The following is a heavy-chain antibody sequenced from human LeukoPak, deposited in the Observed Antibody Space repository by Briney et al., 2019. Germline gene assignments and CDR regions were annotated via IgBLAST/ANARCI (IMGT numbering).Heavy chain of an antibody. CDR3: GRESGITTALDY. D-gene: IGHD3-10*01. CDR1: GFTVSSNY. CDR2: IYSGGST. J-gene: IGHJ4*02. Sequence: GGSLRLSCAASGFTVSSNYMSWVRQAPGKGLEWVSVIYSGGSTYYADSVKGLFTISRNNSKNTLYLQMNRLTAEDTAVYYCGRESGITTALDYWGQGTLVTVSS. V-gene: IGHV3-66*02.